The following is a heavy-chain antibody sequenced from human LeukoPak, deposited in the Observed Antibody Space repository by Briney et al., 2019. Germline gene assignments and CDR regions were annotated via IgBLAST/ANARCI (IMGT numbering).Heavy chain of an antibody. V-gene: IGHV4-59*01. CDR2: IYYSGST. Sequence: SETLSLTCTVSGGSISGYYWSWIRQPPGKGREWIGYIYYSGSTNYNPSLKSRVTLSVDTSKNQFSLKLNSVTAADTAVYYCARAGMTTIEIDYWGQGTLVTVPS. CDR3: ARAGMTTIEIDY. D-gene: IGHD5-24*01. J-gene: IGHJ4*02. CDR1: GGSISGYY.